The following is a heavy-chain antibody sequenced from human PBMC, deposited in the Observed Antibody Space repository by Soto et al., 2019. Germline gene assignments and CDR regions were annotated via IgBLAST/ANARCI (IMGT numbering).Heavy chain of an antibody. V-gene: IGHV4-34*01. CDR3: ARWVGAFMGHYYYYGMDV. CDR2: INHSGST. CDR1: CGSFSGYY. D-gene: IGHD3-10*01. J-gene: IGHJ6*02. Sequence: SETLSLTCAAYCGSFSGYYWSWIRQPPGKGLEWIGEINHSGSTNYNPSLKSRVTISVDTSKNQFSLKLSSVTAADTAVYYCARWVGAFMGHYYYYGMDVWGQGTTVTVSS.